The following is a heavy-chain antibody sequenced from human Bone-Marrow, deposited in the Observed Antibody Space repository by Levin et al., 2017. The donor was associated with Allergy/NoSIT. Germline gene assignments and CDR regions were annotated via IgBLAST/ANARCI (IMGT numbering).Heavy chain of an antibody. CDR1: GFSSKDKW. CDR2: IKTKLEGETT. Sequence: LSLTCAVSGFSSKDKWMSWVRQAPGKGLEWVGRIKTKLEGETTDYVAPVKGRFTVSRDDSRNTVYLQMNSLKTEDTAVYYCTTDPRYWGQGTLVTVSA. J-gene: IGHJ4*02. CDR3: TTDPRY. V-gene: IGHV3-15*01.